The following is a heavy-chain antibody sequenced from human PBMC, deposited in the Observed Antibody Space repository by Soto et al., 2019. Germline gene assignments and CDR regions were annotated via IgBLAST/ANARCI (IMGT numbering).Heavy chain of an antibody. CDR2: IYHSGST. J-gene: IGHJ6*02. Sequence: SATLSLTFAVSCGSINSSNWWRWVRQPPGKGLEWIGEIYHSGSTNYNPSLKSRVTISVDKSKNQFSLKLSSVTAADTAVDYCARCYGSGSSYYYYHGMDVWGQGTTVTVSS. CDR1: CGSINSSNW. D-gene: IGHD3-10*01. CDR3: ARCYGSGSSYYYYHGMDV. V-gene: IGHV4-4*02.